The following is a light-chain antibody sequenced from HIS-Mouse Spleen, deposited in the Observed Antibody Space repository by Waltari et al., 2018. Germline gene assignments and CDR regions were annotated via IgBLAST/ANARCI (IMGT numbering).Light chain of an antibody. Sequence: QLVLTQSPSASASLGASVTLTCTLSSGHSSYAIAWHQQQPEKGPRYLMKLNSDGSHSKGDGIPDRFSGSSSGAERYLTISSLQSEDEADYYCQTWGPVVFGGGTKLTVL. CDR1: SGHSSYA. CDR3: QTWGPVV. V-gene: IGLV4-69*01. CDR2: LNSDGSH. J-gene: IGLJ2*01.